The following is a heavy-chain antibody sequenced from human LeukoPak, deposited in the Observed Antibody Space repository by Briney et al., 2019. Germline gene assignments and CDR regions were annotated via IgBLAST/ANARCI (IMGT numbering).Heavy chain of an antibody. CDR3: ARTMTTVVTSAFDI. CDR2: IYPGDSDT. CDR1: GNSFTNYW. D-gene: IGHD4-23*01. V-gene: IGHV5-51*01. Sequence: GESLKISCKGSGNSFTNYWIGWVRQMPGKGLEWMGIIYPGDSDTRYSPSFQGQVTVSADKSISTAYLQWSSLKASDTAMYYCARTMTTVVTSAFDIWGQGTMVTVSS. J-gene: IGHJ3*02.